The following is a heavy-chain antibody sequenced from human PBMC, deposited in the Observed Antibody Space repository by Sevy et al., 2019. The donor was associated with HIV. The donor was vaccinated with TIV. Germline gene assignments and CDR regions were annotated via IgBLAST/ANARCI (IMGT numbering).Heavy chain of an antibody. CDR3: ARDRGARPTANVYYFDS. Sequence: GGSLRLSCVDSGFTFHSHAMHWVRQAPGKGLEWVAAVSYDGRDKYYTDSVNGRFVISRDNSKKTLYLQMNSLRLEDTAVYHCARDRGARPTANVYYFDSWGQGALVTVS. D-gene: IGHD6-6*01. CDR1: GFTFHSHA. J-gene: IGHJ4*02. CDR2: VSYDGRDK. V-gene: IGHV3-30*09.